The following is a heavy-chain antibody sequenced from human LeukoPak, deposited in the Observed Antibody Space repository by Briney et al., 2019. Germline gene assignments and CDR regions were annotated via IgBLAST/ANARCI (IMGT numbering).Heavy chain of an antibody. D-gene: IGHD7-27*01. CDR1: GFTFSGYW. Sequence: GGSLRLSCAASGFTFSGYWMTWVRQAPGKGLEWVANIKQDGSETYYVDSVKGRFTMSRDNAKNSLYLQMNSLRAEDTAVYYCARDLGYYYYYMDVWGKGTTVTIS. J-gene: IGHJ6*03. V-gene: IGHV3-7*01. CDR3: ARDLGYYYYYMDV. CDR2: IKQDGSET.